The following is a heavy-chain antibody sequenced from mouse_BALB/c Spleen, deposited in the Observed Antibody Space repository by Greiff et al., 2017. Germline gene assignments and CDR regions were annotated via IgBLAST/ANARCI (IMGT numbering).Heavy chain of an antibody. Sequence: DVMLVESGGGLVKPGGSLKLSCAASGFTFSDYYMYWVRQTPEKRLEWVATISDGGSYTYYPDSVKGRFTISRDNAKNNLYLQMSSLKSEDTAMYYCARGSYFDYWGQGTTLTVSS. CDR2: ISDGGSYT. CDR3: ARGSYFDY. CDR1: GFTFSDYY. V-gene: IGHV5-4*02. J-gene: IGHJ2*01.